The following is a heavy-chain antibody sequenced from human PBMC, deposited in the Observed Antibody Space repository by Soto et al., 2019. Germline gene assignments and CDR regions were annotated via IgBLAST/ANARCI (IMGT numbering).Heavy chain of an antibody. CDR1: GGSISSGGYS. CDR2: IYHSGST. CDR3: ASAYGDYNWFDP. V-gene: IGHV4-30-2*01. Sequence: SETLSLTCAVSGGSISSGGYSWSWIRQPPGKGLEWIGYIYHSGSTYYNPSLKSRVTISVDRSKNQFSLKLSSVTAADTAVYYCASAYGDYNWFDPWGQGTLVTVSS. J-gene: IGHJ5*02. D-gene: IGHD4-17*01.